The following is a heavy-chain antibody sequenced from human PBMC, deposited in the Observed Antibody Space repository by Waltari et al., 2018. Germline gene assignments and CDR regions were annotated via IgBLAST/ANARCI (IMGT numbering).Heavy chain of an antibody. D-gene: IGHD6-13*01. J-gene: IGHJ4*02. V-gene: IGHV3-23*02. CDR3: AKVGGIAAAEFQFDF. Sequence: EVQLLESGGGLVQPGGSLRLSCAASGFTFISYAMSWVRQAPGKGLGRGSSMMGHGLTTFSEDSGKGRFSISRDNSKNTLYLQINGLRADDTAVYYCAKVGGIAAAEFQFDFWGRGTLVTVSS. CDR2: MMGHGLTT. CDR1: GFTFISYA.